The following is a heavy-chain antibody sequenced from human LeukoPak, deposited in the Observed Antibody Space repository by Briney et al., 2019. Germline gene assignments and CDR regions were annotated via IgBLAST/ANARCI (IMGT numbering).Heavy chain of an antibody. J-gene: IGHJ5*02. D-gene: IGHD5-12*01. Sequence: SETLSLTCTVSGGSISSSNWWSWVRQPPGKGLEWIGEIYHSGSTNYNPSLKSRVTISVDKSKNQFSLKLSSVTAADTAVYYCARGGYSGSSYNWFDPWGQGTLVTVSS. CDR1: GGSISSSNW. CDR2: IYHSGST. V-gene: IGHV4-4*02. CDR3: ARGGYSGSSYNWFDP.